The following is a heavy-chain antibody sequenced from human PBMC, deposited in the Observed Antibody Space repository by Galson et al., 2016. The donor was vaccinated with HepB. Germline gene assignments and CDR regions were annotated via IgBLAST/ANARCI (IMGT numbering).Heavy chain of an antibody. Sequence: SLRLSCAASGFPFSGSAIHWVRQAPGKGPEWVGRSRSTGTTYATTYATSVKGRFTISRDDSKNTAYLEMKSLKNEDTAVYYCTRLVDTAFFYWGQGTPVTVSS. CDR2: SRSTGTTYAT. CDR3: TRLVDTAFFY. V-gene: IGHV3-73*01. J-gene: IGHJ4*02. CDR1: GFPFSGSA. D-gene: IGHD5-18*01.